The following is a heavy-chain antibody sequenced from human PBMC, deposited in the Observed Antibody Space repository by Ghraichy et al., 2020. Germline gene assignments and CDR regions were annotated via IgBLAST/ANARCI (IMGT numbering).Heavy chain of an antibody. CDR3: VRGPTSGMDV. J-gene: IGHJ6*02. Sequence: GGSLRLSCEASGFSFSGYTMNWVRQAPGKGLEWVSSMSSNSDYIYYEDSVKSRFVISRENAKNSLYLQMNSLRVEDTAVYFCVRGPTSGMDVWGQGITVTVSS. D-gene: IGHD1-26*01. V-gene: IGHV3-21*01. CDR1: GFSFSGYT. CDR2: MSSNSDYI.